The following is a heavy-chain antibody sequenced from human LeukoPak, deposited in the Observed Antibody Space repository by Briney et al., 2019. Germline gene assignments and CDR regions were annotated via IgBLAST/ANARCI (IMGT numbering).Heavy chain of an antibody. CDR1: GFTFSSYS. V-gene: IGHV3-49*03. CDR3: TCGSSSSGWYDPYYFDY. CDR2: IRSKLYGGTT. D-gene: IGHD6-19*01. J-gene: IGHJ4*02. Sequence: GGSLRLSCAASGFTFSSYSMSWFRQAPGKGLEWVGFIRSKLYGGTTEYAASVKGRFTISRDDSKSIAYLQMNSLKSEDTAVYYCTCGSSSSGWYDPYYFDYWGQGSLVTVSS.